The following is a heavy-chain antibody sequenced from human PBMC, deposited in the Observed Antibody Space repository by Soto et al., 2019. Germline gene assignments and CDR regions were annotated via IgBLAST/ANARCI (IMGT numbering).Heavy chain of an antibody. CDR1: GDSISSGGYS. Sequence: QLQLQESGSGLVKPSQTLSLTCAVSGDSISSGGYSWNWIRQPPGKGLEWIGYIYHSGGTDYNPSLKSRVPITVDSSNNQFSLKLNSVTAADTAVYSCASDSRSGYYLEYWGQGTLVTVSS. J-gene: IGHJ4*02. V-gene: IGHV4-30-2*01. D-gene: IGHD3-22*01. CDR2: IYHSGGT. CDR3: ASDSRSGYYLEY.